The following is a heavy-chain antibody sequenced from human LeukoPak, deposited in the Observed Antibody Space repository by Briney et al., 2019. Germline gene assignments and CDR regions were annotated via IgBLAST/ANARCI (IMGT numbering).Heavy chain of an antibody. J-gene: IGHJ4*02. CDR1: GFTFSSYA. CDR3: AKPLSLYGAGTFDY. D-gene: IGHD3-16*01. Sequence: GGSLRLSCAASGFTFSSYAMSWVRQAPGKGLEWDSAISGSGGSTYYADSVKGRFTISRDNSKNTLYLQMNSLRAEDTAVYYCAKPLSLYGAGTFDYWGQGTLVTVSS. V-gene: IGHV3-23*01. CDR2: ISGSGGST.